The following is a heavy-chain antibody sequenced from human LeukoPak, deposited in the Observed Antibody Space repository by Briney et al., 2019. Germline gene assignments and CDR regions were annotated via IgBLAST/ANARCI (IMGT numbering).Heavy chain of an antibody. CDR3: ARVISYYYGSGSYYEGYYMDV. CDR2: IYYSGST. Sequence: SETLSLTCTVSGGSISSYYWSWIRQPPGKGLEWIGYIYYSGSTNYNPSLKSRVTISVDTSKNQFSLKLSSVTAADTAVYYCARVISYYYGSGSYYEGYYMDVWGEGTTVTVSS. J-gene: IGHJ6*03. CDR1: GGSISSYY. D-gene: IGHD3-10*01. V-gene: IGHV4-59*01.